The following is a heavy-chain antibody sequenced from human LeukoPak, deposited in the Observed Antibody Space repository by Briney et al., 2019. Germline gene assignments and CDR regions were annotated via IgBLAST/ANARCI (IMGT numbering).Heavy chain of an antibody. CDR2: IYYSGST. V-gene: IGHV4-4*02. CDR1: GGSISSSNW. J-gene: IGHJ4*02. D-gene: IGHD3-10*01. CDR3: ARDTTMVRGVNDY. Sequence: SETLSLTCAVSGGSISSSNWWSWVRQPPGKGLEWIGSIYYSGSTYYNPSLKSRVTISVDTSKNQFSLKLSSVTAADTAVYYCARDTTMVRGVNDYWGQGTLVTVSS.